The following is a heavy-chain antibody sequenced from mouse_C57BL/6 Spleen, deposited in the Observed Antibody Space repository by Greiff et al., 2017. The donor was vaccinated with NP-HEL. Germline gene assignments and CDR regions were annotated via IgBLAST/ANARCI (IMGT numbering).Heavy chain of an antibody. CDR1: GYSITSGYY. Sequence: EVQVVESGPGLVKPSQSLSLTCSVTGYSITSGYYWNWIRQFPGNKLEWMGYISYDGSNNYNPSLKNRISITRDTSKNQFFLKLNSVTTEDTATYYCARATVVATNFDYWGQGTTLTVSS. V-gene: IGHV3-6*01. CDR2: ISYDGSN. J-gene: IGHJ2*01. D-gene: IGHD1-1*01. CDR3: ARATVVATNFDY.